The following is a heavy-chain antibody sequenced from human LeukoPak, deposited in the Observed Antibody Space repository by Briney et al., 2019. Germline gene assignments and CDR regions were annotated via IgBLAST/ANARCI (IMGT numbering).Heavy chain of an antibody. CDR3: ARDYGGNSRFDP. J-gene: IGHJ5*02. Sequence: PSETLSLTCTVSGGSISSYYWSWIRQPPGKGLEWIGYIYYSGSTNYNPSLKSRVTISVDTSKNQFSLKLSSVTAADTAVYYCARDYGGNSRFDPWGQGTLVTVSS. CDR2: IYYSGST. CDR1: GGSISSYY. V-gene: IGHV4-59*01. D-gene: IGHD4-23*01.